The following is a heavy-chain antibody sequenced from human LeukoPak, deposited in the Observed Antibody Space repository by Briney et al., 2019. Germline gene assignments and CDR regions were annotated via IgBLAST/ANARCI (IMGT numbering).Heavy chain of an antibody. CDR3: ARDSRNIGQNFDY. J-gene: IGHJ4*02. D-gene: IGHD2/OR15-2a*01. V-gene: IGHV3-73*01. CDR1: GFTFSGSA. CDR2: IRSKANSYAT. Sequence: GGSLRLSCAASGFTFSGSAMHWVRQASGKGLEWVGRIRSKANSYATAYAASVKGRFTISRDDSKNTAYLQMNSLKTEDTAVYYCARDSRNIGQNFDYWGQGTLVTVSS.